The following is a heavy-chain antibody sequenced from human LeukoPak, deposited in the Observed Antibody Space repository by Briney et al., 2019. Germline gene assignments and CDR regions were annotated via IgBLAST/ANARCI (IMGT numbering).Heavy chain of an antibody. CDR1: GFIFGGYG. CDR2: IWYDGSNK. Sequence: PGGSLRLSCAASGFIFGGYGMQWVRQAPGKGLEWVALIWYDGSNKYYADSVKGRFTISRDNSKNTVYLQMNSLRAEDTAVYYCARGTVTMSCDYWGQGTLVTVSS. J-gene: IGHJ4*02. D-gene: IGHD4-17*01. V-gene: IGHV3-33*01. CDR3: ARGTVTMSCDY.